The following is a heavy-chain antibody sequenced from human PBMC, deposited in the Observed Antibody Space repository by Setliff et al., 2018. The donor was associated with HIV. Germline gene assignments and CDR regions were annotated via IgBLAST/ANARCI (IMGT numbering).Heavy chain of an antibody. D-gene: IGHD3-9*01. V-gene: IGHV1-24*01. CDR3: TTDGSYDILTGPTPGAFDI. Sequence: ASVKVSCKVSGHTLTELSMHWVRQAPGKGLEWMGGFDPEDAETIYAQNFQGRVTMTEDASTDTAYMELSSLRYEDTAFYYCTTDGSYDILTGPTPGAFDIWGQGTMVTVSS. CDR1: GHTLTELS. CDR2: FDPEDAET. J-gene: IGHJ3*02.